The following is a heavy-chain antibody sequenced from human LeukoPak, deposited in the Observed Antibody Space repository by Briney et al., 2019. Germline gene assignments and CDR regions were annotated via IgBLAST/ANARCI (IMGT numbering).Heavy chain of an antibody. CDR3: ARGGPLLYSGPALNYYMDV. CDR2: IIPIFGTA. D-gene: IGHD2-2*02. J-gene: IGHJ6*03. Sequence: SVKVSCKASGGTFSSYAISWVRQAPGQGLEWMGGIIPIFGTANYAQKFQGRVTITTDESTSTAYMELSSLRSEDTAVYYCARGGPLLYSGPALNYYMDVWGKGTTVTVSS. V-gene: IGHV1-69*05. CDR1: GGTFSSYA.